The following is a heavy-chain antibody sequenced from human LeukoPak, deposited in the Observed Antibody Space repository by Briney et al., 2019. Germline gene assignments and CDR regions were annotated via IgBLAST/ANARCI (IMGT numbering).Heavy chain of an antibody. CDR2: IYYSGST. D-gene: IGHD6-13*01. J-gene: IGHJ4*02. CDR1: GGSISSSSYY. V-gene: IGHV4-39*07. CDR3: AREVAAGVSDY. Sequence: SETLSLTCTVSGGSISSSSYYWGWIRQPPGKGLEWIGSIYYSGSTYYNPSLKSRVTISVDTSKNQFSLKLSSVTAADTAVYYCAREVAAGVSDYWGQGTLVTVSS.